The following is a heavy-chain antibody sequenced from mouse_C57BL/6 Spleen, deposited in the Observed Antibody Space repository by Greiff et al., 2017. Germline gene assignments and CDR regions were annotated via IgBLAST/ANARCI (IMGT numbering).Heavy chain of an antibody. CDR3: ARPLYDYDRFAY. CDR1: GFTFSSYG. V-gene: IGHV5-6*01. Sequence: EVKLVESGGDLVKPGGSLKLSCAASGFTFSSYGMSWVRQTPDKRLEWVATISSGGSYTYYPDSVKGRFTISRDNAKNTLYLQMSSLKSEDTAMYYCARPLYDYDRFAYWGQGTLVTVSA. D-gene: IGHD2-4*01. J-gene: IGHJ3*01. CDR2: ISSGGSYT.